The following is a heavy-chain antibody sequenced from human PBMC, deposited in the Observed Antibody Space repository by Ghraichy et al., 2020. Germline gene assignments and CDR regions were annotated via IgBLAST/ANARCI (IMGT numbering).Heavy chain of an antibody. D-gene: IGHD4-17*01. CDR3: ATQGDYGDYSLLGFDP. J-gene: IGHJ5*02. V-gene: IGHV3-23*01. CDR1: GFTFSSSA. CDR2: ISDSGGST. Sequence: SCAASGFTFSSSAMSWVRQAPGKGLEWVSTISDSGGSTYYADSVKGRFTISRDNSKNTLYLQMNSLRAEDTAVYYCATQGDYGDYSLLGFDPWGQGTLVTVSS.